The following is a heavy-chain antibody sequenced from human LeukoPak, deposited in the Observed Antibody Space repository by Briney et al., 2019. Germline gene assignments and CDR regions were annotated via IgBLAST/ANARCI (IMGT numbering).Heavy chain of an antibody. CDR2: ISGGGDTL. V-gene: IGHV3-48*03. CDR3: ARPIGYAGTGSYYGY. Sequence: GGSLRLSCEASGFTFSSYEMNWVRQAPGKGPEWVSYISGGGDTLHYADSVKGRFTISRDNAKKTLFLQMNALRAEDTAVYYGARPIGYAGTGSYYGYWGQGTLVTASS. CDR1: GFTFSSYE. J-gene: IGHJ4*02. D-gene: IGHD3-10*01.